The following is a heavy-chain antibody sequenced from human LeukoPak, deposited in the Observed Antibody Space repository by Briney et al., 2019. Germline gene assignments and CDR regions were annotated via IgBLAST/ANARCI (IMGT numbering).Heavy chain of an antibody. V-gene: IGHV4-59*08. Sequence: SETLSLTYTVSGGSIRSYYWSWIRQPPGKGLEWIGYFYYTGGTNYRPSLKSRVTISVDTSKKQFTLKLSSVTAADTAVYYCARHSDSSGWYGRYAFDIWGQGTMVTVSS. CDR2: FYYTGGT. CDR3: ARHSDSSGWYGRYAFDI. D-gene: IGHD6-19*01. J-gene: IGHJ3*02. CDR1: GGSIRSYY.